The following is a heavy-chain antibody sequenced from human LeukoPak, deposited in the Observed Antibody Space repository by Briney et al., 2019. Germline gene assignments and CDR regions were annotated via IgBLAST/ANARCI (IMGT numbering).Heavy chain of an antibody. Sequence: PGGSLRLSCAASGFTVSSYWMSWVRQAPGKGLEWVANIKQDGSDTIYVHSLKGRFTISRDNAENSLYLQMNSLRAEDSAVYYCVRFRKSVPAREDYWGQETLVTVSS. V-gene: IGHV3-7*05. CDR2: IKQDGSDT. CDR1: GFTVSSYW. D-gene: IGHD6-6*01. J-gene: IGHJ4*02. CDR3: VRFRKSVPAREDY.